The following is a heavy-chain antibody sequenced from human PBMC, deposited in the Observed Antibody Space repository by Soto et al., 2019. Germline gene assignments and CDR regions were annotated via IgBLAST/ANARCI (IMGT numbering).Heavy chain of an antibody. Sequence: EMQLLESGGGLVQPGGSLRLSCVASGFPFSSYAMSWVRQTPGKGLEWVSGISGSGGRTYYADSVKGRFTISRDNSNNTLSLQTHILRGEDTAVYFCAKGGYYSLFDIWGQGTMVTVSA. D-gene: IGHD3-16*01. J-gene: IGHJ3*02. CDR3: AKGGYYSLFDI. CDR1: GFPFSSYA. CDR2: ISGSGGRT. V-gene: IGHV3-23*01.